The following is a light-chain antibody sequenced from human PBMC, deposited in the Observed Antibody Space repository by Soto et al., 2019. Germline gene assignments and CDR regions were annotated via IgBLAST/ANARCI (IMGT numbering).Light chain of an antibody. CDR2: QNI. J-gene: IGLJ2*01. CDR3: QAWDSTTVV. CDR1: KLGDKY. V-gene: IGLV3-1*01. Sequence: SSELTQPPSVSVSPGQTASITCSGDKLGDKYACWYQQKPGQSPVLVIYQNIKRPSGIPERFSGSNSGNTATLTISGTQAMDEADYCQAWDSTTVVFGGGTKLTVL.